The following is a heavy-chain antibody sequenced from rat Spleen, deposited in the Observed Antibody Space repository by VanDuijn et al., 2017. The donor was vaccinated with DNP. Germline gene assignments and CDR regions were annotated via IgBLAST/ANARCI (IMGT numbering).Heavy chain of an antibody. J-gene: IGHJ3*01. V-gene: IGHV5-35*01. D-gene: IGHD1-4*01. Sequence: EVQLVESGGGLVLPGSPLEISCAASGFIFTSNWLNWIRQAPGKGLEWVASITPYGSITYYPDRVKGLFMISKDDVKNTGYLQMNNLRSDDPAMYHGVSGGPCIKQGNWFVYWGQGTLGTVSS. CDR2: ITPYGSIT. CDR3: VSGGPCIKQGNWFVY. CDR1: GFIFTSNW.